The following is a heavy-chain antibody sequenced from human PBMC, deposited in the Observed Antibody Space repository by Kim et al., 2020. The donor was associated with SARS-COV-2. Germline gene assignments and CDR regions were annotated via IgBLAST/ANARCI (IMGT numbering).Heavy chain of an antibody. D-gene: IGHD3-10*01. CDR3: ARRYGSGSSLDAFDI. V-gene: IGHV5-10-1*01. CDR1: GYSFTSYW. CDR2: IDPSDSYT. J-gene: IGHJ3*02. Sequence: GESLKISCKGSGYSFTSYWISWVRQMPGKGLEWMGRIDPSDSYTNYSPSFQGHVTISADKSISTAYLQWSSLKASDTAMYYCARRYGSGSSLDAFDIWGQGTMVTVSS.